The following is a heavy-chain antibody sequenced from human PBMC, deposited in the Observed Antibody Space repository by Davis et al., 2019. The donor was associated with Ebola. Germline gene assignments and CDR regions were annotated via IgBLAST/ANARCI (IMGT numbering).Heavy chain of an antibody. CDR2: IDPSDSYT. J-gene: IGHJ4*02. D-gene: IGHD3-3*01. Sequence: GESLEISCKGSGYSFTSYWIGWVRQMPGKGLEWMGRIDPSDSYTNYSPSFQGHVTISADKSISTAYLQWSSLKASDTAMYYCARLVRRSIFGVVTGFDYWGQGTLVTVSS. CDR1: GYSFTSYW. V-gene: IGHV5-10-1*01. CDR3: ARLVRRSIFGVVTGFDY.